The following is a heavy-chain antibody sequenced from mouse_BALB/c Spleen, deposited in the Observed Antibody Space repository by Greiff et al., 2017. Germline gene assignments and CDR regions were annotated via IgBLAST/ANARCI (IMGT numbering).Heavy chain of an antibody. D-gene: IGHD1-1*01. CDR2: IYPGDGST. CDR3: ARRDGSSPWFDY. Sequence: VQRVESGPELVKPGASVKMSCKASGYTFTSYYIHWVKQRPGQGLEWIGWIYPGDGSTKYNEKFKGKTTLTADKSSSTAYMLLSSLTSEDSAIYFGARRDGSSPWFDYWGQGTLVTVSA. CDR1: GYTFTSYY. V-gene: IGHV1S56*01. J-gene: IGHJ3*01.